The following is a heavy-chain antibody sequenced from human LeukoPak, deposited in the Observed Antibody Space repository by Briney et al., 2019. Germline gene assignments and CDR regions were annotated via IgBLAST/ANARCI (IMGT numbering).Heavy chain of an antibody. J-gene: IGHJ4*02. CDR1: GFTFSSYS. CDR3: ARGSIRMSSGSYWFDY. V-gene: IGHV3-48*01. D-gene: IGHD1-26*01. CDR2: ISSSSSTI. Sequence: GGSLRLSCAASGFTFSSYSMNWVRQAPGKGLEWVSYISSSSSTIYYADSVKGRFTISRDNAKNSLYLQMNSLRAEDTAVYYCARGSIRMSSGSYWFDYWGQGTLVTVSS.